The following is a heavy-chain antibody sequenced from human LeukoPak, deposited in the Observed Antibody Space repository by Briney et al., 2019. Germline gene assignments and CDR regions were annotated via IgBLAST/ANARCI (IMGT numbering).Heavy chain of an antibody. CDR2: ISSSSGHI. D-gene: IGHD6-19*01. Sequence: PGGSLRLSCATSGFTFSSYSLNWVRQAPGKGLEWVSSISSSSGHIYYADSVKGRFTISRDNAKNSLYLQMNSLRVEDTAVYYCARDQVAVAWPFDYWGQGTLVTVSS. CDR1: GFTFSSYS. J-gene: IGHJ4*02. V-gene: IGHV3-21*01. CDR3: ARDQVAVAWPFDY.